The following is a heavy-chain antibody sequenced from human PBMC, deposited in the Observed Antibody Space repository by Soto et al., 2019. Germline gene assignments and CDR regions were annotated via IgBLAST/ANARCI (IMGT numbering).Heavy chain of an antibody. CDR3: ATYLGTGNDAKGFHI. J-gene: IGHJ3*02. Sequence: SETLSLTCTVPGASISGVTYYWSWIRQHPGKGLEWIGYLSYRGSTYYSPSLKSRVIISIDTSKNHFSLRLSSVTAADSAVYYCATYLGTGNDAKGFHIWGQGTVVT. D-gene: IGHD2-8*02. CDR2: LSYRGST. CDR1: GASISGVTYY. V-gene: IGHV4-31*03.